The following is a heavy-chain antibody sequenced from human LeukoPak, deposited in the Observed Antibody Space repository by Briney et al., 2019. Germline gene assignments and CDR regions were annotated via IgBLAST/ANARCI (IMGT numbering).Heavy chain of an antibody. V-gene: IGHV3-66*01. CDR3: AKGGRSGSYYNVGDYYFDY. J-gene: IGHJ4*02. CDR1: GFTVSSNY. D-gene: IGHD3-10*01. Sequence: GGSLRLSCAASGFTVSSNYMSWVRQAPGKGLEWVSVIYSGGSTYYADSVKGRFTISRDNSKNTLYLQMNSLRAEDTAVYYCAKGGRSGSYYNVGDYYFDYWGQGTLVTVSS. CDR2: IYSGGST.